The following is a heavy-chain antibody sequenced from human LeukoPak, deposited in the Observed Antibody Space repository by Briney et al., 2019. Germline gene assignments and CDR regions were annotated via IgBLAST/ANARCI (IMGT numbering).Heavy chain of an antibody. CDR2: IIPIFGTP. CDR3: ARGWLAETTVVTPYNY. CDR1: GGTFSSYA. D-gene: IGHD4-23*01. J-gene: IGHJ4*02. V-gene: IGHV1-69*01. Sequence: SVKVSCKASGGTFSSYATSWVRQAPGQGLEWMGGIIPIFGTPNYAQKFQGRVTITADESTSTAYMELSSLRSEDTAVYYCARGWLAETTVVTPYNYWGQGTLVTVSS.